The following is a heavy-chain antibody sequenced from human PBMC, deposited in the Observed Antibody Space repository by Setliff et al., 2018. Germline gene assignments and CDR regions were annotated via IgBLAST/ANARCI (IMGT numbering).Heavy chain of an antibody. V-gene: IGHV4-4*07. CDR1: GFTFSGYS. Sequence: PGGSLRLSCAASGFTFSGYSMNWVRQAPGKGLEWIGHIYIGGSANYNPSLQSRVTMSIDTSKNQFSLKLNSVTAADMAVYYCAREQWLDPPGYYYMDVWAKGTTVTVSS. CDR3: AREQWLDPPGYYYMDV. J-gene: IGHJ6*03. CDR2: IYIGGSA. D-gene: IGHD6-19*01.